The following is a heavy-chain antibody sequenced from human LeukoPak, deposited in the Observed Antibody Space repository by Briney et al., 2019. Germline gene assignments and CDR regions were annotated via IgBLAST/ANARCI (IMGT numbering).Heavy chain of an antibody. CDR1: GFAFSDYS. Sequence: GGSLRLSCAASGFAFSDYSMNWVRQAPGKGLEWVSYISSTSSTIYYADSVKGRFTISRDNAKNSLYLQMNSLRDEDTAVYYCARPLYYYGSGDDWGQGTLVTVSS. V-gene: IGHV3-48*02. CDR2: ISSTSSTI. J-gene: IGHJ4*02. D-gene: IGHD3-10*01. CDR3: ARPLYYYGSGDD.